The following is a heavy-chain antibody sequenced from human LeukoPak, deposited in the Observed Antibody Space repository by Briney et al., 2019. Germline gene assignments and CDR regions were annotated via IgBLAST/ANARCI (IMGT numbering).Heavy chain of an antibody. J-gene: IGHJ4*02. Sequence: ASVKISCKASGYTFTDYYMHWVQQAPGKGLEWMGRVDPEDGETIYAEKFQGRVTITADTSTDTAYMELSSLRSEDTAVYYCATDLVRIWFGELRPQSPIHYWGQGTLVTVSS. CDR2: VDPEDGET. CDR3: ATDLVRIWFGELRPQSPIHY. D-gene: IGHD3-10*01. V-gene: IGHV1-69-2*01. CDR1: GYTFTDYY.